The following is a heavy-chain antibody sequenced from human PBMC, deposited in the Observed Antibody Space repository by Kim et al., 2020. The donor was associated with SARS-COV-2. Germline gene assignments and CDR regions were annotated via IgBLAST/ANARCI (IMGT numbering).Heavy chain of an antibody. V-gene: IGHV4-38-2*02. CDR2: ISHNGNA. CDR3: ARVSDVTMAIDS. Sequence: SETLSLICTVSGDSISNGYYWGWIRQPPGKGLEWVEHISHNGNAYHNPSLKSRVTTLLDTSNNHFSLKLSSVTAADTAVYYCARVSDVTMAIDSWGLGTLVTVSS. J-gene: IGHJ4*02. D-gene: IGHD3-10*01. CDR1: GDSISNGYY.